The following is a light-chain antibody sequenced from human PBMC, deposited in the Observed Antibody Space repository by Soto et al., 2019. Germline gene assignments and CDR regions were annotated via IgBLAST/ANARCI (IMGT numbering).Light chain of an antibody. CDR2: GAS. CDR1: QSIISY. CDR3: QQSYSTPRT. V-gene: IGKV1-39*01. J-gene: IGKJ1*01. Sequence: DIQMTQSPSSLSASAGDRVTITCRASQSIISYLNWYQQKPGKAPKLLIYGASSLQSGVPSRFSGSGSGTDFTLTISSLQPEDFATYYCQQSYSTPRTFGQGTKVEIK.